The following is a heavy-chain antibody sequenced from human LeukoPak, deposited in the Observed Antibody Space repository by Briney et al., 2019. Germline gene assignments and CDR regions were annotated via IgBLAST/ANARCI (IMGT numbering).Heavy chain of an antibody. CDR3: TRDRAGNFDSSDWGFASDS. V-gene: IGHV4-39*07. D-gene: IGHD3-22*01. Sequence: SETLSLTCSVSGGSIRSSDDYWGFVRQTPGKGLEWMGSIYYTGSSHYNPSLKSRATISVDTSKNQFSLKLNSVTAADTAVYYCTRDRAGNFDSSDWGFASDSWGQGTLVTVSS. CDR1: GGSIRSSDDY. CDR2: IYYTGSS. J-gene: IGHJ4*02.